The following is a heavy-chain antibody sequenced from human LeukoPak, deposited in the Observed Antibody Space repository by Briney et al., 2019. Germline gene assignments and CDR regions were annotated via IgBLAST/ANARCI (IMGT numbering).Heavy chain of an antibody. Sequence: GGSLRLSCAASGFIFSSYWMHWVRQAPGKGLVWVSRINSDGSSTSYADSVKGRFTISRDNAKNTLYLQMNSLRAEDTAVYYCAPYYDSSGLALDYWGQGTLVTVSS. CDR1: GFIFSSYW. CDR2: INSDGSST. V-gene: IGHV3-74*01. D-gene: IGHD3-22*01. CDR3: APYYDSSGLALDY. J-gene: IGHJ4*02.